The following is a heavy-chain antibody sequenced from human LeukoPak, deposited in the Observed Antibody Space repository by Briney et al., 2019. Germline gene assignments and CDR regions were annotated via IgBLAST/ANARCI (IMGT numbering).Heavy chain of an antibody. D-gene: IGHD6-25*01. J-gene: IGHJ4*02. Sequence: PGGSLRLSCAVSGFSFSNAWMAWVRQAPGKGLEWVGRIKSKTDGGTTDYAAPVKGRFTISRDDSKDTLYLQMNSLKTEDTAVYYCTNRQRLAKTPYIFDYWGQGTLVTVSS. CDR1: GFSFSNAW. V-gene: IGHV3-15*01. CDR2: IKSKTDGGTT. CDR3: TNRQRLAKTPYIFDY.